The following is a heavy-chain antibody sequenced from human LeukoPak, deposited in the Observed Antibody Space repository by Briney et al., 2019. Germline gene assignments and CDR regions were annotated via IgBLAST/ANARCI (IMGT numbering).Heavy chain of an antibody. J-gene: IGHJ5*02. CDR2: INPNSGGT. D-gene: IGHD2-2*01. CDR1: GYTFTGYY. V-gene: IGHV1-2*02. CDR3: ARDPTYCSSTSCSESRRFDP. Sequence: ASVKVSCKASGYTFTGYYMHWVRQAPGQGLEWMRWINPNSGGTNYAQKFQGRVTMTRDTSISTAYMELSRLRSDDTAVYYCARDPTYCSSTSCSESRRFDPWGQGTLVTVSS.